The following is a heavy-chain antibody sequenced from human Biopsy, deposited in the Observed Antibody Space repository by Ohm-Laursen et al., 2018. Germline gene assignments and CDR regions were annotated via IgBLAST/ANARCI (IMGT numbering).Heavy chain of an antibody. V-gene: IGHV3-21*01. J-gene: IGHJ6*02. CDR2: INEVSSHI. D-gene: IGHD6-6*01. CDR3: ARDSSRRAREGGMDV. Sequence: SLRLSCAASGFTFSSFSMNWVCQAPGPGLEWVSYINEVSSHIYDADSVRGRFTVARDIAKNSLYLQLNSLRVEDTAVYYCARDSSRRAREGGMDVWGQGTTVTVSS. CDR1: GFTFSSFS.